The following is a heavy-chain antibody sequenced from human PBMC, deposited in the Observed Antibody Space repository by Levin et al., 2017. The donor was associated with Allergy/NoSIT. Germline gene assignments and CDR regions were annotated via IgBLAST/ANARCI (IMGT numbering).Heavy chain of an antibody. D-gene: IGHD3-16*01. V-gene: IGHV1-2*02. CDR2: INPNSGGT. Sequence: ASVKVSCKASGYTFTGYYMHWVRQAPGQGLEWMGWINPNSGGTNYAQKFQGRVTMTRDTSISTAYMELSRLRSDDTAVYYCARWGDMITFGGARYADYWGQGTLVTVSS. J-gene: IGHJ4*02. CDR1: GYTFTGYY. CDR3: ARWGDMITFGGARYADY.